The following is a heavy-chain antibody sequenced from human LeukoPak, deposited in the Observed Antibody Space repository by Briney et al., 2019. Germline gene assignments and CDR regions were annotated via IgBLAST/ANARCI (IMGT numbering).Heavy chain of an antibody. CDR3: ATATQPRGYFLH. J-gene: IGHJ1*01. CDR2: ISVNNGGT. D-gene: IGHD2-2*01. Sequence: ASVKVSCKASGYTFTTYSLAWVRQAPGQSLEWMGWISVNNGGTNYAQSFQDRVTLTRDTTTNTAYLELRSLRSDDTAIIYCATATQPRGYFLHWGQGTLVTVSS. CDR1: GYTFTTYS. V-gene: IGHV1-18*01.